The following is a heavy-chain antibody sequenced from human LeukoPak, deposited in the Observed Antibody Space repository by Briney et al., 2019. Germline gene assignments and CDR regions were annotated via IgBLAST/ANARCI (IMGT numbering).Heavy chain of an antibody. CDR1: GFMLNRYW. Sequence: GGSLSLFCAACGFMLNRYWVTWVRQAPGKGLECLANKKQDGSEKHYVVSVKDRFTIYRDNAKNSLYLKMNSLRGGHSAVYICAKFMTTLTKDNVDSWGQGTLVSVTS. CDR2: KKQDGSEK. V-gene: IGHV3-7*01. J-gene: IGHJ4*02. D-gene: IGHD4-11*01. CDR3: AKFMTTLTKDNVDS.